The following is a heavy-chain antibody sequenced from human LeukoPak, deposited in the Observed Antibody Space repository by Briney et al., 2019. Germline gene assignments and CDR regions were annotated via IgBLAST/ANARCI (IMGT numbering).Heavy chain of an antibody. CDR1: GFTVSSDY. Sequence: GGSLRLSCAASGFTVSSDYMSWVRQAPGKGLEWVSVIYSGGSTYYADSVKGRFTIPRDNSKNTLYLQMNSLRAEDTAVYDCASMFAQGLEPDDYWGQGTLVTVSS. D-gene: IGHD6-19*01. CDR3: ASMFAQGLEPDDY. V-gene: IGHV3-66*01. CDR2: IYSGGST. J-gene: IGHJ4*02.